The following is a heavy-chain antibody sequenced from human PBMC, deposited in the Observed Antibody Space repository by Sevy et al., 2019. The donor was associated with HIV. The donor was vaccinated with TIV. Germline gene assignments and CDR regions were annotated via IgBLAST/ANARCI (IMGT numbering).Heavy chain of an antibody. CDR1: GFTFSDYY. CDR2: ISSTGSTI. Sequence: GGSLRLSCAASGFTFSDYYMSWIRQAPGKGLEWVSFISSTGSTIYYADSVKSRFTISRDNAQNSLYLQMNSLRGEDTAVYYCARDMGAVTYYYYGMDVWGQGTTVTVSS. V-gene: IGHV3-11*01. J-gene: IGHJ6*02. D-gene: IGHD1-26*01. CDR3: ARDMGAVTYYYYGMDV.